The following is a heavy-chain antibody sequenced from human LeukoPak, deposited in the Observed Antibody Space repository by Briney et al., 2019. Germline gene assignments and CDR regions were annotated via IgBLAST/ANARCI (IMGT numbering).Heavy chain of an antibody. CDR2: ISGSGGTT. CDR3: ARYGSGRDYRDPFDY. J-gene: IGHJ4*02. V-gene: IGHV3-23*01. CDR1: GFSFISYG. D-gene: IGHD3-10*01. Sequence: GGSLRLSCAASGFSFISYGMSWVRQAPGKGLEWVSAISGSGGTTYYADSVRGRFIISRDNSKSTLYFQMNSLRGEDTAVYYCARYGSGRDYRDPFDYWGQGTLVTVSS.